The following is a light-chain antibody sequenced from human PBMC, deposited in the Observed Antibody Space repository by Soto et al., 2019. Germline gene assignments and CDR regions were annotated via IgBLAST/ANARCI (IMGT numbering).Light chain of an antibody. Sequence: EIVMTQSPATLSVSPGERATLSCRASQSVSSNLAWYQQKPGQAPRLLIYGASTRATGIPARFSGSGSGTEFTPTISSLQSEDFAVYYCQQYNNWPPPLTFGGGTTVEI. CDR3: QQYNNWPPPLT. V-gene: IGKV3-15*01. J-gene: IGKJ4*01. CDR1: QSVSSN. CDR2: GAS.